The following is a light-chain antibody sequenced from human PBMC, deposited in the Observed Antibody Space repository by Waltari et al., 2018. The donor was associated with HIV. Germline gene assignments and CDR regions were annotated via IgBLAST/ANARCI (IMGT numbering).Light chain of an antibody. CDR1: NSNIGAGFY. CDR3: QSYDSRLSGSVV. Sequence: QSALTQPPSVSGAPGQSVTLSCSGSNSNIGAGFYVHWYQQVPGTAPRLLIYDNNNRPSGVPDRFSGSKSGTSASLAINGLQSEDEADYYCQSYDSRLSGSVVFGGGTKVTVL. J-gene: IGLJ2*01. CDR2: DNN. V-gene: IGLV1-40*01.